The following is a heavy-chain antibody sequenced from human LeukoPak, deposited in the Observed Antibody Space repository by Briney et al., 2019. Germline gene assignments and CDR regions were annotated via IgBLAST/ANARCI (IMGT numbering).Heavy chain of an antibody. CDR2: FSGSGGST. J-gene: IGHJ6*03. CDR1: DLPLTTFA. D-gene: IGHD3-10*01. Sequence: PGGSLRLSCTASDLPLTTFALAWSRQLQGKGWNWASAFSGSGGSTYYADSVKGRFTISRDNSKNTLYLQMNSLRAEDTAVYYCAKDLHYYGSGNYMDVWGKGTTVTVSS. V-gene: IGHV3-23*01. CDR3: AKDLHYYGSGNYMDV.